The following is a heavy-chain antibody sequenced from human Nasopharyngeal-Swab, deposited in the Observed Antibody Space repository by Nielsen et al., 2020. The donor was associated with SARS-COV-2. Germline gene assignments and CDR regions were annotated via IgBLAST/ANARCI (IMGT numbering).Heavy chain of an antibody. CDR2: INHSGST. V-gene: IGHV4-34*01. CDR1: GGSFSGYY. Sequence: SETLSLTCAALGGSFSGYYWSWTRKPQGKGLEWIGEINHSGSTNYNPSLKSRVTISVDTSKNQFSLKLTSVTAADTAVYYCARALEYSRGMDVWGQGTTVTVSS. D-gene: IGHD6-6*01. CDR3: ARALEYSRGMDV. J-gene: IGHJ6*02.